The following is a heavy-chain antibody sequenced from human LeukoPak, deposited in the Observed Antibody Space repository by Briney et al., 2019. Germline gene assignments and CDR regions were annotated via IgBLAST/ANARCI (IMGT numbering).Heavy chain of an antibody. CDR2: INHSGSA. CDR1: GGSFSGYY. Sequence: SETLSLTCAVYGGSFSGYYWSWIRQPPGKGLEWTGEINHSGSANYNPSLKSRVTISVDTSKNQFSLKLSSVTAADTAVYYCAKRITGTPFDIWGQGTMVTVSS. V-gene: IGHV4-34*01. D-gene: IGHD1-20*01. J-gene: IGHJ3*02. CDR3: AKRITGTPFDI.